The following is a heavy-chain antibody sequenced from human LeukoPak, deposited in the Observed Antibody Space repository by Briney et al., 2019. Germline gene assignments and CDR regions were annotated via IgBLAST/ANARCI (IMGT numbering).Heavy chain of an antibody. CDR3: AKRGIVIRAVIIIGFHKEAYYFDY. V-gene: IGHV3-23*01. CDR2: ISERGGST. D-gene: IGHD3-10*01. Sequence: GGSLTLSCVVSGITLSNYGMSWARQAPGKGLEWVSGISERGGSTNYADSAKGRFIISRDTAKNTVYLQMNSLRVEDTAVYFCAKRGIVIRAVIIIGFHKEAYYFDYWGQGILVTVSS. J-gene: IGHJ4*02. CDR1: GITLSNYG.